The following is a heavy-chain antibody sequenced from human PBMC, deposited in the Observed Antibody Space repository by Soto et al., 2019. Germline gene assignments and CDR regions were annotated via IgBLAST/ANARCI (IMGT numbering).Heavy chain of an antibody. V-gene: IGHV1-18*01. CDR2: ISTYNGNT. CDR3: ARDDYGDYAV. Sequence: RASVKVSCKASGYTFTSYGISWVRQAPGQGLEWMGWISTYNGNTKYAQKLQGRVTMTTDTSTSTAYMELRSLRSDDTAMYYCARDDYGDYAVWGQGTLVTVPQ. J-gene: IGHJ4*02. CDR1: GYTFTSYG. D-gene: IGHD4-17*01.